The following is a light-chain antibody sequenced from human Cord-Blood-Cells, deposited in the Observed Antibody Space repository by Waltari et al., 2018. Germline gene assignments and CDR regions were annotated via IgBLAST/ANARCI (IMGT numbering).Light chain of an antibody. CDR2: EGS. Sequence: QSALTQPASVSGSPGQSITISCTGTSSDVGRYNLVSWFQQHPCKAPKLMIYEGSKRPAVVSNRFSGSKSVNTASLTISGLQAEDEADYYCCSYAGSSTYVVFGGGTKLTVL. CDR3: CSYAGSSTYVV. V-gene: IGLV2-23*01. CDR1: SSDVGRYNL. J-gene: IGLJ2*01.